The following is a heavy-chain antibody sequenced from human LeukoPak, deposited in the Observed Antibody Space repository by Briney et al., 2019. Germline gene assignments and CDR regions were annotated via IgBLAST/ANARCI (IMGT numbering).Heavy chain of an antibody. CDR1: GGSISNYN. Sequence: SETLSLTCTVSGGSISNYNCSWIRQPPGKGLEWIGYIYYSGSTNYNPSLKSRVTISVDTSKNQFSLKLSSVTAADTAVYYCARHLRDYFDYWGQGTLVTVSS. CDR3: ARHLRDYFDY. V-gene: IGHV4-59*01. J-gene: IGHJ4*02. CDR2: IYYSGST.